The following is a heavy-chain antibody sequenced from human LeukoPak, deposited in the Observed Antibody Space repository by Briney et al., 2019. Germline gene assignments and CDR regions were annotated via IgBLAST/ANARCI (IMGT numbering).Heavy chain of an antibody. J-gene: IGHJ5*02. CDR2: INPNSGGT. CDR1: GYTFTGYY. Sequence: GASVKVSCKASGYTFTGYYMHWVRPAPGQGLAWMGWINPNSGGTNYAQKFQGRVTMTRDTSISTAYMELSRLRSDDTAVYYCAREALSVAAAVNWFDPWGQGTLVTVSS. D-gene: IGHD6-13*01. CDR3: AREALSVAAAVNWFDP. V-gene: IGHV1-2*02.